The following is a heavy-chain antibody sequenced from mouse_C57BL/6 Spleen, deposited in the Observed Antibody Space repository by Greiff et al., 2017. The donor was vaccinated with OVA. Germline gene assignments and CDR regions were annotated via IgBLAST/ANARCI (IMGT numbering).Heavy chain of an antibody. V-gene: IGHV1-82*01. Sequence: QVQLQQSGPELVKPGASVKISCKASGYAFSSSWMTWVKQRPGKGLEWIGRIYPGDGDTNYNGKFKGKATLTADKSSSTAYMQLSSLTSDDSAVYFCTTVVATHWYFDVWGTGTTVTVSS. J-gene: IGHJ1*03. CDR3: TTVVATHWYFDV. CDR2: IYPGDGDT. D-gene: IGHD1-1*01. CDR1: GYAFSSSW.